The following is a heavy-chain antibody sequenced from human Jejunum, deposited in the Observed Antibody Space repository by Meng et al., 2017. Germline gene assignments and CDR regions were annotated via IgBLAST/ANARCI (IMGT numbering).Heavy chain of an antibody. Sequence: GESLKISCAASGFTFASRGMHWVRQAPGKGLEWLAMIWYDGSSRYYAESVKGRSTISRDNSKNTLSLQVDSLRVEDTAVYYCASAMGRGDTAFDTWGQGTLVTVSS. CDR2: IWYDGSSR. CDR3: ASAMGRGDTAFDT. J-gene: IGHJ3*02. D-gene: IGHD2-21*02. CDR1: GFTFASRG. V-gene: IGHV3-33*01.